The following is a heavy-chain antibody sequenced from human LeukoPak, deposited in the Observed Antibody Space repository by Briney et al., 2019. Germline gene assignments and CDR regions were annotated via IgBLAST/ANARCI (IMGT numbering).Heavy chain of an antibody. CDR2: IYTSGST. CDR3: ARHLRGSWFYDFDY. V-gene: IGHV4-4*09. Sequence: KSSETLSLTCAVSGDSISSYYWSWIRQPPGKGLEWIGYIYTSGSTNYNPSLKSRVTISVDTSKNQFSLKLSSVTAADTAVYYCARHLRGSWFYDFDYWGQGTLVTVSS. CDR1: GDSISSYY. D-gene: IGHD6-13*01. J-gene: IGHJ4*02.